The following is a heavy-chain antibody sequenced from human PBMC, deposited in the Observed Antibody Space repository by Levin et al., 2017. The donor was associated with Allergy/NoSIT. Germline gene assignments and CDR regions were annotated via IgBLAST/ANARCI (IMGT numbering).Heavy chain of an antibody. CDR1: GFTFSDYM. CDR3: ARDLPPYSGSYHFNS. V-gene: IGHV3-30*04. CDR2: ISDDGSKQ. Sequence: SCAASGFTFSDYMMHWVRQAPGKGLEWVAVISDDGSKQYYADSVKGRFTLSRDNSNNTLYLQMNSLRPEDTAVYYCARDLPPYSGSYHFNSWGQGTLVTVSS. J-gene: IGHJ4*02. D-gene: IGHD1-26*01.